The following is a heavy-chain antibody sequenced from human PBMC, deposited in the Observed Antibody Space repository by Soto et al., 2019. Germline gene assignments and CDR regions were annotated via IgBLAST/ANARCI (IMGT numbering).Heavy chain of an antibody. J-gene: IGHJ6*02. CDR2: IYYSGST. CDR1: GGSISSGVYY. D-gene: IGHD6-13*01. CDR3: ARDQGSSWSTYYYYGMDV. V-gene: IGHV4-31*03. Sequence: SETLSLTCTVSGGSISSGVYYWGWIRQHPGKGLEWIGYIYYSGSTYYNPSLKSRVTISVDTSKNQFSLKLSSVTAADTAVYYCARDQGSSWSTYYYYGMDVWGQGTTVTVSS.